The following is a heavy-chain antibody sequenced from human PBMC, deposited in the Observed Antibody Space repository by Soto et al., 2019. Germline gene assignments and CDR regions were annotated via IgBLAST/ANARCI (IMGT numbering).Heavy chain of an antibody. V-gene: IGHV1-18*01. CDR3: ARDGVVVPAAMWYYYGMDV. J-gene: IGHJ6*02. CDR2: ISAYNGNT. Sequence: ASVKVSCKASGYTFTSYGISWVRQAPGQGLEWMGWISAYNGNTNYAQKLQGRVTMTTDTSTSTAYMGLRSLRSDDTAVYYCARDGVVVPAAMWYYYGMDVWGQGTTVTVSS. CDR1: GYTFTSYG. D-gene: IGHD2-2*01.